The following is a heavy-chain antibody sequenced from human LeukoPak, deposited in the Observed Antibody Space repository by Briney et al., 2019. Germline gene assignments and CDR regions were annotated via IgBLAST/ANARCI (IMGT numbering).Heavy chain of an antibody. CDR1: GFTFSSYS. V-gene: IGHV3-48*01. CDR2: ISSSSSTI. Sequence: GGSLRLSCAASGFTFSSYSMNWVRQAPGKGLEWVSYISSSSSTIYYAGSVKGRFTISRDNSKNTLYLQMNSLRAEDTAIYYCAKADGGSCYSRSQNWGQGTLVTVSS. D-gene: IGHD2-15*01. CDR3: AKADGGSCYSRSQN. J-gene: IGHJ4*02.